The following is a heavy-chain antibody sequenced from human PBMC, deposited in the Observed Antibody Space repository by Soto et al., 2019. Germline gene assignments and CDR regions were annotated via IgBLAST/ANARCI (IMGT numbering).Heavy chain of an antibody. CDR1: GFTFSDYS. J-gene: IGHJ4*02. V-gene: IGHV3-48*02. CDR3: ARGPGWGVDY. CDR2: ISSTSTII. D-gene: IGHD2-15*01. Sequence: EVQLVESGGGLVQPGGSLRLSCAASGFTFSDYSMNWVRQAPGKGLEWVSYISSTSTIIYYADSVKGRFTISRDNAKNSLYLQMNSLRDEDTAVYFCARGPGWGVDYWGQGTLVTVSS.